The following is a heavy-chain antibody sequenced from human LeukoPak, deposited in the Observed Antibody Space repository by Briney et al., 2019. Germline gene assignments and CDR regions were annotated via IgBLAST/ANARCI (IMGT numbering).Heavy chain of an antibody. CDR1: GFTFRSFA. D-gene: IGHD2-2*01. CDR3: ARDGSWGDYQFYFYMDV. Sequence: GGSLRLSCEASGFTFRSFAMSWVRQAPGKGLEWLSGISASGHYIYNADSVKGRFTISRDNSKNTMYIEINSLRAEDTAVYYCARDGSWGDYQFYFYMDVWGKGTTVTVSS. CDR2: ISASGHYI. J-gene: IGHJ6*03. V-gene: IGHV3-23*01.